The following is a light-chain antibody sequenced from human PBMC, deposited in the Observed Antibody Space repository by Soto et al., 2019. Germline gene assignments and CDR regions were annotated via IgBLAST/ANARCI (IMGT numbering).Light chain of an antibody. CDR3: QQYHTSPVT. CDR2: GAS. Sequence: EIVLTQSPGTLSLSPGERATLSCRASQSFNSIYLAWYQQKPGQTPRLLIYGASGRATGIPDRFSGSGSGTDFTLTISRLEPEDFAVYYCQQYHTSPVTFGQGTKVDIK. CDR1: QSFNSIY. J-gene: IGKJ1*01. V-gene: IGKV3-20*01.